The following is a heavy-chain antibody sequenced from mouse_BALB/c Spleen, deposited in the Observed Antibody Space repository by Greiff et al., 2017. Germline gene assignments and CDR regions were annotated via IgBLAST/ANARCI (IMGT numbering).Heavy chain of an antibody. CDR1: GFTFSSYA. CDR3: ARAYCNSWFGY. D-gene: IGHD2-10*02. Sequence: EVQVVESGGGLVKPGGSLKLSCAASGFTFSSYAMSWVRQTPEKRLEWVASISSGGSTYYPDSVKGRFTISRDNARNILYLQMSSLRSEDTAMYYCARAYCNSWFGYWGQGTLVTVSA. CDR2: ISSGGST. J-gene: IGHJ3*01. V-gene: IGHV5-6-5*01.